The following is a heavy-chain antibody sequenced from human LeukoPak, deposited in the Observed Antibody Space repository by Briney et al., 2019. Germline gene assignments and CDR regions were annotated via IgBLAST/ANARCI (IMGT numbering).Heavy chain of an antibody. V-gene: IGHV3-49*03. D-gene: IGHD4-17*01. CDR2: IRSKAYGGTT. CDR3: TRNKYGDYFDY. CDR1: GFTFGDFA. J-gene: IGHJ4*02. Sequence: PGGSLRLSCTASGFTFGDFAMSWFRQAPGKGLEWVGFIRSKAYGGTTEYAASVKGRFTISRDDSKSIAYLQMNSLKTEDTAVYYCTRNKYGDYFDYWGQGTLVTVSS.